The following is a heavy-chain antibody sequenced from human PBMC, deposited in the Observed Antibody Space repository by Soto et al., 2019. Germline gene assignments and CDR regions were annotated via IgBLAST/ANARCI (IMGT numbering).Heavy chain of an antibody. J-gene: IGHJ4*02. V-gene: IGHV4-59*01. CDR3: ARVPASPYCTNGVCYNQYYFDY. Sequence: PSETLSLTCTVSGGSISSYYWSWSRQPPWKGLEWIGCIYYSGSTNYNPSLQSRVTISVDTSKNQFSLKLSSVTAADTAVYYCARVPASPYCTNGVCYNQYYFDYWGQGTLVTVSS. CDR1: GGSISSYY. CDR2: IYYSGST. D-gene: IGHD2-8*01.